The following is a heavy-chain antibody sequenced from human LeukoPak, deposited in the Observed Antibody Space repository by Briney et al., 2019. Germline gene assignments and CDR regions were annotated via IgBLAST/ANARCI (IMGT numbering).Heavy chain of an antibody. D-gene: IGHD5-24*01. CDR2: ISAYNGNT. CDR1: GGTFSSYG. Sequence: ASVKVSCKASGGTFSSYGISWVRQAPGQGLEWMGWISAYNGNTNYAQKLQGRVTMTTDTSTSTAYMELRSLRSEDTAVYYCARGGRWLQFNYYYYYYMDVWGKGTTVTVSS. J-gene: IGHJ6*03. CDR3: ARGGRWLQFNYYYYYYMDV. V-gene: IGHV1-18*01.